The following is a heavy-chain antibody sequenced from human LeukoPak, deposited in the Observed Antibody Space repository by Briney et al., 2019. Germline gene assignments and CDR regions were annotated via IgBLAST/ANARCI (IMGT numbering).Heavy chain of an antibody. V-gene: IGHV1-69*05. CDR1: GGTFSSYA. Sequence: GASVKVSCKASGGTFSSYAISWVRQAPGQGLEWMGGIIPIFGTANYAQKVQGRVTITTDESTSTAYMELSSLRSEDTAVYYCARDIAAAGPFDYWGQGTLVTVSS. CDR2: IIPIFGTA. CDR3: ARDIAAAGPFDY. J-gene: IGHJ4*02. D-gene: IGHD6-13*01.